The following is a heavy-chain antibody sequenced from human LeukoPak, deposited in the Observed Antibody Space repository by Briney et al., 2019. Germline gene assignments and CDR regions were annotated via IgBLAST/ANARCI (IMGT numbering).Heavy chain of an antibody. D-gene: IGHD3-3*01. V-gene: IGHV6-1*01. CDR3: ARESGSRFLEWLSFDY. Sequence: SQTLSLTCAISGDSVSSNSAAWNWIRQSPSRGLEWLGRTYYRSKWYNDYAVSVKSRITINPDTSKNQFSLQLNSVTPEDTAVYYCARESGSRFLEWLSFDYWGQGTLVTVSS. J-gene: IGHJ4*02. CDR2: TYYRSKWYN. CDR1: GDSVSSNSAA.